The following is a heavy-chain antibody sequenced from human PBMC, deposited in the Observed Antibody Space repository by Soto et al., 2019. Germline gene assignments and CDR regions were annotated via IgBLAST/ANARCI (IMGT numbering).Heavy chain of an antibody. CDR3: ARFAETTDWFDP. Sequence: SETLSLTCTFSGGSISSYYWSWIRQPPGKGLEWIGYIYYSGSTNYNPSLKSRVTISVDTSKNQFSLKLSSVTAADTAVYYCARFAETTDWFDPWGQGTLVTVSS. J-gene: IGHJ5*02. V-gene: IGHV4-59*01. CDR2: IYYSGST. D-gene: IGHD1-1*01. CDR1: GGSISSYY.